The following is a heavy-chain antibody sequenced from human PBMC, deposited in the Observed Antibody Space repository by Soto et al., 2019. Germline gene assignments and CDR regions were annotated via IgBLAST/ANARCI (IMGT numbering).Heavy chain of an antibody. Sequence: PGGSLRLSCTASGFTFNTHWMHWVRQAPGKGLVWVSRIYFDGITTNYADSVKGRLTVSRDNAKNTVYLHVNTLRDEDTAVYYCARGGAMGDDYWGQGTLVTVSS. V-gene: IGHV3-74*01. J-gene: IGHJ4*02. D-gene: IGHD1-26*01. CDR3: ARGGAMGDDY. CDR1: GFTFNTHW. CDR2: IYFDGITT.